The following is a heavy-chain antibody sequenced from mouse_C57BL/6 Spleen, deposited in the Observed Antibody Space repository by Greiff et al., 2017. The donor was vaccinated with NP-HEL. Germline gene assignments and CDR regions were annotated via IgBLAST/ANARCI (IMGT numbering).Heavy chain of an antibody. CDR1: GYTFTSYW. J-gene: IGHJ2*01. CDR3: ASEEGLPYYFDY. D-gene: IGHD2-2*01. Sequence: QVQLQQPGAELVMPGASVKLSCKASGYTFTSYWMHWVKQRPGQGLEWIGEIDPSDSYTNYNQKFKGKSTLTVDKSSSTAYMQLSSLTSEDSAVYYCASEEGLPYYFDYWGQGTTLTVSS. V-gene: IGHV1-69*01. CDR2: IDPSDSYT.